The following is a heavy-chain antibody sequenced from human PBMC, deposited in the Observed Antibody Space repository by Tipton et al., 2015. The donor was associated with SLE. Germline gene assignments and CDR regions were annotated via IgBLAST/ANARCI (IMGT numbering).Heavy chain of an antibody. CDR3: ARGPRVVALGY. J-gene: IGHJ4*02. CDR1: GYSISSGYY. D-gene: IGHD2-15*01. Sequence: TLSLTCAVSGYSISSGYYWGWIRQPPGKGLEWIGSIYHSGSTNYNPSLKSRVTISVDTSKNQFSLKLSSVTAAGTAVYYCARGPRVVALGYWGQGTLVTVSS. CDR2: IYHSGST. V-gene: IGHV4-38-2*01.